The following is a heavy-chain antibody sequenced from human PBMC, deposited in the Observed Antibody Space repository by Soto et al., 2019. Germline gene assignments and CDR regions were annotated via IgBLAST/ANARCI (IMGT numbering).Heavy chain of an antibody. CDR1: GFTFSSYG. CDR3: ARPLSGLGHIYYYYYGMDV. J-gene: IGHJ6*02. Sequence: GGSLRLSCAASGFTFSSYGMHWVRQAPGKGLEWVAVIWYDGSNKYYADSVKGRFTISRDNSKNTRYLQMNSLRAEDTAVYYCARPLSGLGHIYYYYYGMDVWGQGTTVTVSS. D-gene: IGHD5-12*01. V-gene: IGHV3-33*01. CDR2: IWYDGSNK.